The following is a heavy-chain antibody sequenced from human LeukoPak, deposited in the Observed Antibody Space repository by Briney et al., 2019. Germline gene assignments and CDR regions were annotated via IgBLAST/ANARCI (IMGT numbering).Heavy chain of an antibody. CDR2: IIPILGIA. V-gene: IGHV1-69*04. Sequence: SVRVSCKASGGTFSSYAISWVRQAPGQGLEWMGRIIPILGIANYAQKFQGRVTITADKSTSTAYMELNSLRSEDTAVYYCARGPYYDSSGYSNWFDPRGQGTLVTVSS. CDR1: GGTFSSYA. D-gene: IGHD3-22*01. J-gene: IGHJ5*02. CDR3: ARGPYYDSSGYSNWFDP.